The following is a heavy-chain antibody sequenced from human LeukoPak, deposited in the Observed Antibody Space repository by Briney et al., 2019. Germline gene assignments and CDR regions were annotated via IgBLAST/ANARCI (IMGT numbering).Heavy chain of an antibody. V-gene: IGHV4-39*01. Sequence: SETLSLTCTVSGDSISSNNYFWGWICQPPGKGLEWIGEISYNGNTYYNPSLKSRVTISVDTSRNQFSLQLSSVTAADTAVYYCVRHCCSSPSKRTFDIWGQGTLVAVSS. CDR3: VRHCCSSPSKRTFDI. D-gene: IGHD2-15*01. CDR1: GDSISSNNYF. J-gene: IGHJ3*02. CDR2: ISYNGNT.